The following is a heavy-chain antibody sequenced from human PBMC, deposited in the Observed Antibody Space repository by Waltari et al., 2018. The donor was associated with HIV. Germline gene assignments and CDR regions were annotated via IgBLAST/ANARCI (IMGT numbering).Heavy chain of an antibody. J-gene: IGHJ3*02. CDR1: GFTFTNYA. CDR2: ISGSGTKT. D-gene: IGHD6-13*01. Sequence: EVQLLESGGGLVQPGGSLRISCVASGFTFTNYAMNWVRLAPGTGLEWVSAISGSGTKTYDADSGKGRFTISRDNSKNTVYLQMNSLRVEDTAIYYCAKDKAAARAFDIWGQGTMVTVSS. CDR3: AKDKAAARAFDI. V-gene: IGHV3-23*01.